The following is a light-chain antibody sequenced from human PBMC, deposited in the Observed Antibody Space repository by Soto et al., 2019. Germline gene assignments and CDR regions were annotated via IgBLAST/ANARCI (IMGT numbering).Light chain of an antibody. V-gene: IGKV3-20*01. CDR2: GAS. CDR3: QQYGSSGT. CDR1: QSVPRSY. Sequence: EIVLAQSPGTLSLSPGERAALSCRASQSVPRSYLAWYQQKPGQAPRLLIYGASNRATGIPDRFSGSGSGTDFTLTISRLEPEDFAVYYCQQYGSSGTFGQGTKVDIK. J-gene: IGKJ1*01.